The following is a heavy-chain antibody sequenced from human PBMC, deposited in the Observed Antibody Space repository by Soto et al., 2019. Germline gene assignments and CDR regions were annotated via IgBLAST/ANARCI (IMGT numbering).Heavy chain of an antibody. V-gene: IGHV3-9*01. J-gene: IGHJ4*02. CDR2: ISWNGDSS. CDR1: GFTFDDYA. CDR3: AKDTYIMVEGTHIDF. D-gene: IGHD2-15*01. Sequence: PGGSLRLSCVASGFTFDDYAMHWVRQAPGKGLQWVSGISWNGDSSGYADSVKGRFTISRDNAKNSLFLQMNSLRADDTALYFCAKDTYIMVEGTHIDFWGRGTLVTVSS.